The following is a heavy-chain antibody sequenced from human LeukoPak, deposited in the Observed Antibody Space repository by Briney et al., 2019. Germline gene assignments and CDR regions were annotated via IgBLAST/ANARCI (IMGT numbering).Heavy chain of an antibody. J-gene: IGHJ4*02. V-gene: IGHV3-23*01. CDR3: ARVYAATYYYGSGTYEDY. Sequence: GGSLRLSCAASGFTFSSYAMSWVRQAPGEGLEWVSAISSSGGSTYYADSVKGRFSISRDNSNNTLYLQMNSLRAEDTAVYYCARVYAATYYYGSGTYEDYWGQGTLVTVSS. CDR1: GFTFSSYA. CDR2: ISSSGGST. D-gene: IGHD3-10*01.